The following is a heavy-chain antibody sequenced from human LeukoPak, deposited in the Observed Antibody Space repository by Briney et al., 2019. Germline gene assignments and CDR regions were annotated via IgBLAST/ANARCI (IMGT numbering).Heavy chain of an antibody. J-gene: IGHJ3*02. D-gene: IGHD1-14*01. CDR2: ISGGGSAI. V-gene: IGHV3-48*01. CDR3: TNFKPPAPDALDI. Sequence: QTGGSLRLSCAASGFPFSTYSMNWVRQAPGRGLEWLAYISGGGSAIYYADSVKGRFTISRDNAQNSVSLQMNSLRAVDTAVYYCTNFKPPAPDALDIWGQGTMITVSS. CDR1: GFPFSTYS.